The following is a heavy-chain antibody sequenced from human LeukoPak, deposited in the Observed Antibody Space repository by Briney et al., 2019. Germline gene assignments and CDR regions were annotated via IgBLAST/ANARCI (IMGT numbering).Heavy chain of an antibody. CDR2: ISSSSSYI. Sequence: GGSLRLSCAAPGFTFSSYSMNWVRQAPGKGLEWVSSISSSSSYIYYADSVKGRFTISRDNAKNSLYLQMNSLRAEDTAVYYCARDSRDTAMVPFGYFDYWGQGTLVTVSS. V-gene: IGHV3-21*01. CDR3: ARDSRDTAMVPFGYFDY. J-gene: IGHJ4*02. D-gene: IGHD5-18*01. CDR1: GFTFSSYS.